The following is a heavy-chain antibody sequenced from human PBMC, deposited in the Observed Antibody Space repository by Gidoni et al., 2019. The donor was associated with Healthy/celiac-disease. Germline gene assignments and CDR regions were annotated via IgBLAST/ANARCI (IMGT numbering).Heavy chain of an antibody. CDR2: IIPLCGTA. V-gene: IGHV1-69*01. Sequence: QVQLVQSGAEVKKPGSSVKGSCKASGGPLISYAISWVRQAPGQGLEWMGGIIPLCGTANYAQKFQGRVTITADESTSTAYRELSSLRSEDTAVYYCYIVVVVAATRNAFDIWGQGTMVTVSS. J-gene: IGHJ3*02. D-gene: IGHD2-15*01. CDR1: GGPLISYA. CDR3: YIVVVVAATRNAFDI.